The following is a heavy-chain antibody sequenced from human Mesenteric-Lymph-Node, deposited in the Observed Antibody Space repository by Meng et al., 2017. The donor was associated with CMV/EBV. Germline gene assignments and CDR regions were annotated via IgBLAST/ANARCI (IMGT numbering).Heavy chain of an antibody. CDR3: AKDRRNSGSYYYFDY. V-gene: IGHV3-23*01. D-gene: IGHD1-26*01. Sequence: GGSLRLSCEVSGFTFSSFAMNWVRQAPGKGLEWVAGIRGNGETTYYAESVEGRFTISRDNSKNTLYLQMNSLRAEDTAVYYCAKDRRNSGSYYYFDYWGQGTLVTVSS. CDR1: GFTFSSFA. CDR2: IRGNGETT. J-gene: IGHJ4*02.